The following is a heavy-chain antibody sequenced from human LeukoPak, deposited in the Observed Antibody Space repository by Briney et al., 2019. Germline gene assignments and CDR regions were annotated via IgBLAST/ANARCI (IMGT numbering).Heavy chain of an antibody. V-gene: IGHV1-46*01. Sequence: AASVKVSCKASGYTFTNNYLHWVRQAPGQGLEWMGMIYPRDGSTSYAQNFQGRVTVTRDTSTTTVHMELRGLRSEDTAVYYCARDQEGFDCWGQGTVVTVSS. CDR1: GYTFTNNY. CDR3: ARDQEGFDC. J-gene: IGHJ4*02. CDR2: IYPRDGST.